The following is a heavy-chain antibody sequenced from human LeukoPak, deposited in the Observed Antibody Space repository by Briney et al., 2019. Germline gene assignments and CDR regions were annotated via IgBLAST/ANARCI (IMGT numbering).Heavy chain of an antibody. Sequence: ASVKVSFKASGYTFTGYYMHWVRQAPGQGLEWMGWINPNSGGTNYAQKFQGRVTMTRDTSISTAYMELSRLRSDDTAVYYCARSQQDYSDDAFDIWGQGTMVTVSS. CDR3: ARSQQDYSDDAFDI. D-gene: IGHD2-21*01. J-gene: IGHJ3*02. V-gene: IGHV1-2*02. CDR2: INPNSGGT. CDR1: GYTFTGYY.